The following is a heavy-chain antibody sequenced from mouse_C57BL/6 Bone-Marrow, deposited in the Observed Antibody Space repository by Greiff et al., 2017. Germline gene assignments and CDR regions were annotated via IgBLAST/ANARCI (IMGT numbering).Heavy chain of an antibody. CDR2: IYPGDGDT. CDR1: GYAFSSSW. V-gene: IGHV1-82*01. J-gene: IGHJ1*03. Sequence: VQLQQSGPELVKPGASVKISCKASGYAFSSSWMNWVKQRPGKGLEWIGRIYPGDGDTNYNGKFKGTATLTADKSSSTAYMQLSSLTSEDSAVYFCARFRGYYVRYFDVWGTGTTVTVSS. CDR3: ARFRGYYVRYFDV. D-gene: IGHD2-3*01.